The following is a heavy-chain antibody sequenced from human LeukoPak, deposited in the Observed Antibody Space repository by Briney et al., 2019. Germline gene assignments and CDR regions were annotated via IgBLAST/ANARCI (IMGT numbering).Heavy chain of an antibody. D-gene: IGHD3-10*01. V-gene: IGHV3-21*01. CDR1: GFTFSSYS. CDR2: ISTSSSYI. Sequence: GGSLRLSCAASGFTFSSYSMNWVRQAPGKGLEWVSSISTSSSYIYYADSVKGRFTVSRDNAKNSLYLQMNSLRAEDTAVYYCAKESPPYYYGSGSYLSAHTYYMDVWGKGTTVTISS. CDR3: AKESPPYYYGSGSYLSAHTYYMDV. J-gene: IGHJ6*03.